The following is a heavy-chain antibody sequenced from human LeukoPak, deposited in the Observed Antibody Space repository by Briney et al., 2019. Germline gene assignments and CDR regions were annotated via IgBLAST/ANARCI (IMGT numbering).Heavy chain of an antibody. D-gene: IGHD3-22*01. V-gene: IGHV3-21*01. Sequence: GGSLRLPCAASGFTFSSYSMNWVRQAPGKGLEWVSSISSSSSYIYYADSVKGRFTISRDNAKNSLYLQMNSLRAEDTAVYYCASRPQYYYDSSGIDYWGQGTLVTVSS. J-gene: IGHJ4*02. CDR1: GFTFSSYS. CDR3: ASRPQYYYDSSGIDY. CDR2: ISSSSSYI.